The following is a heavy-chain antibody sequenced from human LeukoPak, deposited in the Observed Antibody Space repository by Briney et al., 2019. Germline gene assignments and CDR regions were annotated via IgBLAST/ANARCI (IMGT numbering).Heavy chain of an antibody. D-gene: IGHD3-9*01. J-gene: IGHJ5*02. V-gene: IGHV4-34*01. Sequence: SETLSLTCAVYGFSFCGYYWSWIRQPPGKGLEWIGEINHSGSTNYNPSLKSRVTISVDTSKNQFSLKLSSVTAADTAVYYGARGRVTIFSGFDPWGQGNLVTVSS. CDR3: ARGRVTIFSGFDP. CDR1: GFSFCGYY. CDR2: INHSGST.